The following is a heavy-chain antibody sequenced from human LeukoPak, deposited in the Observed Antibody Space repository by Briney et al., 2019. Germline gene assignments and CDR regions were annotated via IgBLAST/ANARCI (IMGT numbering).Heavy chain of an antibody. Sequence: GASVKVSCKASGYTFTSYGISWVRQAPGQGLEWMGWISAYNGNTNYAQKLQGRVTMTTDTSTSTAYMELRSLRSDDTAVYYCARDGPPNYYGSGSYDYYGMDVWGQGTTVTVSS. V-gene: IGHV1-18*01. CDR3: ARDGPPNYYGSGSYDYYGMDV. D-gene: IGHD3-10*01. CDR1: GYTFTSYG. J-gene: IGHJ6*02. CDR2: ISAYNGNT.